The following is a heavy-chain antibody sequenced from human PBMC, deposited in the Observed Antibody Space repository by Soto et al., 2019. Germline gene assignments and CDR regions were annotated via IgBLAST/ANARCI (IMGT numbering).Heavy chain of an antibody. CDR2: ISYDGSNK. CDR1: GFTFSSYA. V-gene: IGHV3-30-3*01. Sequence: QVQMVESGGGVVQPGRSLRLSCAASGFTFSSYAMHWVRQAPGKGLEWVAVISYDGSNKYYADSVKGRFTISRDDSKNTLYLQMNMLRAEDTAVYYCARVDIAVAGGAYYFDYWGQGTLVTVSS. CDR3: ARVDIAVAGGAYYFDY. J-gene: IGHJ4*02. D-gene: IGHD6-19*01.